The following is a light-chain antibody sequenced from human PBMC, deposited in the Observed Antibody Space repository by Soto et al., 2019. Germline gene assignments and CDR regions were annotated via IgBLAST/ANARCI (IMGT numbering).Light chain of an antibody. CDR1: QSVSSN. J-gene: IGKJ4*01. CDR2: GAS. Sequence: EIMMTQSPATLSVSPGERATLSCRASQSVSSNLVWYQQKPGQAPRLLIYGASTRATGIPARFSGSGSGTEFTLTISSLQSEDVAVYYCQQYNNWPSLTFGGGTKVEIK. V-gene: IGKV3-15*01. CDR3: QQYNNWPSLT.